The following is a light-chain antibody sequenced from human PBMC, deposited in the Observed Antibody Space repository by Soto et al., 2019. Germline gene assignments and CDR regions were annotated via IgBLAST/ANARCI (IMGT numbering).Light chain of an antibody. CDR3: QKYNSYSQT. J-gene: IGKJ1*01. CDR1: QSIISW. Sequence: DIQMTHSPSTLSASVGYIVTITFRASQSIISWLAWYQQRPGKAPKLLIYDASSLQSGVPSRFSGSGSGTEFTLTISSLQPDDFATYYCQKYNSYSQTFGQGTKVDIK. CDR2: DAS. V-gene: IGKV1-5*01.